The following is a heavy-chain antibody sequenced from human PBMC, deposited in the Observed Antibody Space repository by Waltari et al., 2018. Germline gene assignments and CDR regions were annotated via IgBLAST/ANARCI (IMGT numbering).Heavy chain of an antibody. V-gene: IGHV4-59*01. CDR2: ISYSGST. CDR1: GGSISRYY. CDR3: ASPRYSSGWYWAFDI. Sequence: QVQLQESGPGLVKPSETLSLTCTDPGGSISRYYWSWIRQPPGKGLEWIGYISYSGSTNYNPSLKSRVTISVDTSKNQFSLKLSSVTAADTAVYYCASPRYSSGWYWAFDIWGQGTMVTVSS. J-gene: IGHJ3*02. D-gene: IGHD6-19*01.